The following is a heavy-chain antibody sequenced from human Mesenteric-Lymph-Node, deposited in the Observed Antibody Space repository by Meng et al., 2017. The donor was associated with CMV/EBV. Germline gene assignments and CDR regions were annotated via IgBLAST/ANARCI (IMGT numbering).Heavy chain of an antibody. CDR2: ISAYNGNT. Sequence: ASVKVSCKASGYTFTSYGISWVRQAPGQGLEWMGWISAYNGNTNYAQKLQGKVTMTTDTSTSTAYMELRSLRSDDTAVYYCARDSNAGRETPHFDYWGQGTLVTVSS. V-gene: IGHV1-18*01. J-gene: IGHJ4*02. D-gene: IGHD1-26*01. CDR3: ARDSNAGRETPHFDY. CDR1: GYTFTSYG.